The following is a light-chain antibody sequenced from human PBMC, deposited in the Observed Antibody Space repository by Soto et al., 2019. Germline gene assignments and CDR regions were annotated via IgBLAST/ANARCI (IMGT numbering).Light chain of an antibody. V-gene: IGKV1-39*01. CDR3: QQSYSTPKT. CDR2: AAS. Sequence: DIQMTQSPSSLSASVGDRVTITCRASQSISSYLNWYQQKPGKAPKLLIYAASSLQSGVPSRFSGSGSGTDFTLTICSLQPEDFATYYCQQSYSTPKTFGQGTRWIS. J-gene: IGKJ1*01. CDR1: QSISSY.